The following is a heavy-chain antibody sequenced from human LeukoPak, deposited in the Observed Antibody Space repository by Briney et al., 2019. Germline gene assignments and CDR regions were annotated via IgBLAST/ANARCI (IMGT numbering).Heavy chain of an antibody. D-gene: IGHD4-23*01. V-gene: IGHV3-33*01. CDR2: IRFDGSNK. CDR3: ARSMTTVVSFDY. J-gene: IGHJ4*02. Sequence: GGSLRLSCAASGFTFSSYGMHWVRQAPGKGLEWVAVIRFDGSNKSYADSVKGRFTISRDNSKNTLYLQMNSLRAEDTAVYYCARSMTTVVSFDYWGQGTLVTVSS. CDR1: GFTFSSYG.